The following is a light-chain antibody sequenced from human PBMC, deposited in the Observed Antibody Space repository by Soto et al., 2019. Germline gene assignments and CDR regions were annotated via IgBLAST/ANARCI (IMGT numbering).Light chain of an antibody. CDR3: QHHRT. Sequence: DIQMTQSPSSLSASVGDRVTITCRASQSINTWLAWYQQKPGKAPKVLISDASSLESGVPSRFSGSVSGTEFALTISSLQPDDFATYYCQHHRTFGEGTRVEIK. CDR1: QSINTW. CDR2: DAS. V-gene: IGKV1-5*01. J-gene: IGKJ1*01.